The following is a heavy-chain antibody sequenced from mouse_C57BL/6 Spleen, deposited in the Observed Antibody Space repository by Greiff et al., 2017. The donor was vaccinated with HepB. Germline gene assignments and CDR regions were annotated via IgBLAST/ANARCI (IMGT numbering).Heavy chain of an antibody. Sequence: VQLQQPGAELVMPGASVKLSCKASGYTFTSYWMHWVKQRPGQGLEWIGEIDPSDSYTNYNQKFKGKSTLTVDKSSSTAYMQLSSLTSEDSAVYYCARIYYDSFAYWGQGTLVTVSA. D-gene: IGHD2-4*01. CDR1: GYTFTSYW. V-gene: IGHV1-69*01. CDR2: IDPSDSYT. CDR3: ARIYYDSFAY. J-gene: IGHJ3*01.